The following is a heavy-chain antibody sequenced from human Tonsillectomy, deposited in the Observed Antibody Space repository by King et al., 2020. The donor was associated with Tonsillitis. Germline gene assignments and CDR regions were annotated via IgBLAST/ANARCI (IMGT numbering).Heavy chain of an antibody. CDR1: GFSFSSYD. V-gene: IGHV3-21*01. D-gene: IGHD3-22*01. J-gene: IGHJ3*02. CDR2: ISSSGRYR. CDR3: AKDKGAGHYDTSRGAFDI. Sequence: VQLVESGGGLVKPGGSLRLSCATSGFSFSSYDINLVRQAPGKGLDWVSSISSSGRYRYYADSFKGLFTISRDNAKNSRYLQMNSLRVEDTAVYYCAKDKGAGHYDTSRGAFDIWGQGTMVTVSS.